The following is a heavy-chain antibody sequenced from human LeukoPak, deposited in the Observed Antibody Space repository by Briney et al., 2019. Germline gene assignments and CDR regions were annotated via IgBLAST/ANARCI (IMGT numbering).Heavy chain of an antibody. V-gene: IGHV3-9*01. J-gene: IGHJ4*02. CDR2: LSWNSGSR. D-gene: IGHD6-19*01. CDR1: GFTFFAYA. CDR3: AKARVGVWLLLGFDY. Sequence: PGRSLRLSCAASGFTFFAYAMRRGPHAPGEGLEWVSRLSWNSGSRGYGDAVKGRFTISRDNAKNSLYLQMNSLRAEDTALYYCAKARVGVWLLLGFDYWGQGTLVSVSS.